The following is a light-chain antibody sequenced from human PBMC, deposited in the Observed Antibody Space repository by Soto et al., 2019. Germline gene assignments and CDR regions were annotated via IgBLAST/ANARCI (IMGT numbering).Light chain of an antibody. J-gene: IGLJ1*01. CDR2: DVS. V-gene: IGLV2-14*01. CDR1: SSDVGGYNY. CDR3: SSYTTSSIRYV. Sequence: SALTQPASVSGSPGQSITISCTGTSSDVGGYNYVSWYQQHPGKAPKLMIYDVSNRPSGVSSRFSGSKSGNTASLTISGLQAEDGADYYCSSYTTSSIRYVFGTGTKVTVL.